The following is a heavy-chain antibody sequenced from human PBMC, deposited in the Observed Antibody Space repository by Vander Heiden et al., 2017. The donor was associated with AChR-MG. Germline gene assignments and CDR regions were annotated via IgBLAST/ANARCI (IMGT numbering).Heavy chain of an antibody. CDR3: TTEGPVANYYYYYGMDV. J-gene: IGHJ6*02. CDR2: IKSKTDGGTT. V-gene: IGHV3-15*01. CDR1: GFTFSNAW. D-gene: IGHD2-15*01. Sequence: EVQLVESGGGLVKPGGSLRLSCAASGFTFSNAWMSWVRQAPGKGLEWVGRIKSKTDGGTTDYAAPVKGRFTISRDDSKNTLYLQMNSLKTEDTAVYYCTTEGPVANYYYYYGMDVWGQGTTVTVSS.